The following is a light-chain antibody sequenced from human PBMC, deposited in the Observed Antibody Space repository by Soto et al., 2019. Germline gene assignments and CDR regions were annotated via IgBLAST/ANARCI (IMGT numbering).Light chain of an antibody. CDR3: ETWDSNTAV. CDR2: VESSGSY. J-gene: IGLJ7*01. CDR1: SGHSSYI. Sequence: QAVVTQSSSASASLGSSVKLTCTLSSGHSSYIIAWHQQQPGKAPRYLMKVESSGSYNKGSGVPDRFSGSSSGADRYLTISNLQFEDEADYYCETWDSNTAVFGGGTKLTVL. V-gene: IGLV4-60*01.